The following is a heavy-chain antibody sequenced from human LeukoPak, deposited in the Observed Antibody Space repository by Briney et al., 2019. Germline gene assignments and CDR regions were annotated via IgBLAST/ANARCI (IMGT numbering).Heavy chain of an antibody. Sequence: GGSLRLSCAASGFTFSSYEMNWVRQAPGKGLEWVSYISSSGSTIYYADSVKGRFTISRDNAKTSLYLQMNSLRAEDTAVYYCASPHGLRGYFDYWGQGTLVTVSS. CDR1: GFTFSSYE. V-gene: IGHV3-48*03. D-gene: IGHD2-15*01. J-gene: IGHJ4*02. CDR2: ISSSGSTI. CDR3: ASPHGLRGYFDY.